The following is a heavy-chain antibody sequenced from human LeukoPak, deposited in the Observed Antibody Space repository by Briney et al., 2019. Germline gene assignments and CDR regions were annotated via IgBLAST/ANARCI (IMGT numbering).Heavy chain of an antibody. D-gene: IGHD3-3*01. Sequence: SETLSLTCTVSGCSISSGDYYWSWIRQPPGKGLEWIWYIYYSGSTYYNPSLKSRVTISVDTSKNQFSLKLSSVTAADTAVYYCAREGTAYYDFWSGPFDYWGQGTLVTVSS. J-gene: IGHJ4*02. CDR1: GCSISSGDYY. CDR3: AREGTAYYDFWSGPFDY. V-gene: IGHV4-30-4*01. CDR2: IYYSGST.